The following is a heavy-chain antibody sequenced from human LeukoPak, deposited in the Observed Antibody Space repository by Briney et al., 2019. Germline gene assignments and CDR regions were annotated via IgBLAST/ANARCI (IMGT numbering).Heavy chain of an antibody. Sequence: SETLSLTCNVSGGSISSGGSRWSWIRQHPGKGLEWIGYIYCSGSTYYNPSLESRLTMSVDTSKNQFSLHLTSVTAADTAVYYCARDWGTYFDYWGQGTLVTVSS. V-gene: IGHV4-31*03. D-gene: IGHD7-27*01. CDR3: ARDWGTYFDY. CDR1: GGSISSGGSR. CDR2: IYCSGST. J-gene: IGHJ4*02.